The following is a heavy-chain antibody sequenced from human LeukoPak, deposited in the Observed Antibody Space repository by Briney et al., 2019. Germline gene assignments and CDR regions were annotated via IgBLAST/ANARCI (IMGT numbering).Heavy chain of an antibody. CDR3: ARGRYCSSTSCYGLYYYYGMDV. J-gene: IGHJ6*02. V-gene: IGHV3-21*01. Sequence: GGSLRLSCAASGFTFSSYSMNWVRQAPGKGLEWVPSISSSSSYIYYADSVKGRFTISRDNAKNSLYLQMNSLRAEDTAVYYCARGRYCSSTSCYGLYYYYGMDVWGQGTTVTVSS. D-gene: IGHD2-2*01. CDR1: GFTFSSYS. CDR2: ISSSSSYI.